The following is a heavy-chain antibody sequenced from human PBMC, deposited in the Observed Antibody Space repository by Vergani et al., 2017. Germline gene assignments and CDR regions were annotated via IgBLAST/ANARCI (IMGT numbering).Heavy chain of an antibody. Sequence: QVQLQQWGAGLLKPSETLSLTCAVYGGSFSGYYWSWIRQPPGKGLEWIGEINHSGSTNYNPSLKSRVTISVDTSKNQFSLKLSSVTAADTAVYYCARTTSSGWYFDAFDIWGQGTMVTVSS. D-gene: IGHD6-19*01. V-gene: IGHV4-34*01. CDR2: INHSGST. CDR1: GGSFSGYY. CDR3: ARTTSSGWYFDAFDI. J-gene: IGHJ3*02.